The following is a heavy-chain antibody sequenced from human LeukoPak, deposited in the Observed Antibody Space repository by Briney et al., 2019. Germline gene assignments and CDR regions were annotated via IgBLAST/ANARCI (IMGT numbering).Heavy chain of an antibody. CDR1: GVSISRSFYY. Sequence: NPSETLSLTCSISGVSISRSFYYWGWIRQPPGKRLEWIGKIYYTGSTYYNPSLKSRVSMSVDTSKNQFSLNLTSVTAADTAVYFCARRPNLPADYGDYWRFDIWGQGRRVTVSS. CDR3: ARRPNLPADYGDYWRFDI. J-gene: IGHJ3*02. CDR2: IYYTGST. V-gene: IGHV4-39*01. D-gene: IGHD4-17*01.